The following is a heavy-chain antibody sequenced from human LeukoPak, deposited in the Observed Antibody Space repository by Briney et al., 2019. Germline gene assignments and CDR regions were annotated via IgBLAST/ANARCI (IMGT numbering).Heavy chain of an antibody. CDR1: GYTFSSYG. J-gene: IGHJ6*04. CDR3: AGHPRYCSSTSCLYGMDV. D-gene: IGHD2-2*01. CDR2: IWYDGSNK. V-gene: IGHV3-33*01. Sequence: GGSLRLSCAASGYTFSSYGVHWVRQAPGKGLEWVAVIWYDGSNKYYADSVKGRFTISRDNSKNTLYLQMNSLRAEDTAVYYCAGHPRYCSSTSCLYGMDVWGKGTTVTVSS.